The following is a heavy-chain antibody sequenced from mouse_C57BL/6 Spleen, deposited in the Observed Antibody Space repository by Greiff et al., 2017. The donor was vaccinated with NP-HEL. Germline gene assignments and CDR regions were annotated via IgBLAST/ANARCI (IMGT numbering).Heavy chain of an antibody. CDR2: SDPSDSYT. J-gene: IGHJ2*01. CDR3: ARRGTGTDY. Sequence: QVQLQQPGAELVMPGASVKLSCKASGYTFTSYWMHWVKQRPGQGLEWIGESDPSDSYTNYNQKIKGKSTLTVAKSSSTAYMQRSSLTSEDSAVYYCARRGTGTDYWGQGTTLTVSS. CDR1: GYTFTSYW. V-gene: IGHV1-69*01. D-gene: IGHD4-1*01.